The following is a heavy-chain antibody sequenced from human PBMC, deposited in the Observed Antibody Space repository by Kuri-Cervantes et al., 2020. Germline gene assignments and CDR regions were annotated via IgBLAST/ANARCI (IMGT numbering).Heavy chain of an antibody. CDR2: IWYDGSNK. D-gene: IGHD5-12*01. Sequence: GGSLRLSCAASGFTFSSYGMHWVRQAPGKGLEWVAVIWYDGSNKYYADSVKGRFTISRDNSKNTLYLQINSLRAEDTAVYYCAREKGFTSGYDYWGQGTLVTVSS. V-gene: IGHV3-33*01. J-gene: IGHJ4*02. CDR1: GFTFSSYG. CDR3: AREKGFTSGYDY.